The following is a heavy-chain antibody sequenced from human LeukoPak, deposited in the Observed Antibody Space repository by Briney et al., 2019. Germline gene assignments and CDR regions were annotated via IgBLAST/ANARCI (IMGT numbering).Heavy chain of an antibody. CDR2: ISAYNGNT. D-gene: IGHD5-12*01. Sequence: GASVKVSCKASGYTFTSYGISWVRQAPGQGLEWMGWISAYNGNTNYAQKLQGRVTMTTDTSTSTAYMELRSLRSDDTAVYYCARDLSPTGGYDLGFDYWGQGTLVTVSS. CDR1: GYTFTSYG. V-gene: IGHV1-18*01. J-gene: IGHJ4*02. CDR3: ARDLSPTGGYDLGFDY.